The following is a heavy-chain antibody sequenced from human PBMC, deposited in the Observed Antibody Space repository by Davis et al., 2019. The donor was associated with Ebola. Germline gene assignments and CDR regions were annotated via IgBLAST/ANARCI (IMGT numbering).Heavy chain of an antibody. J-gene: IGHJ6*02. CDR1: GFTFSDYY. V-gene: IGHV3-11*06. CDR3: ARDKSGSYGGVYYFYYSMDV. D-gene: IGHD1-26*01. CDR2: ISSGSSYT. Sequence: PGGSLRLSCAASGFTFSDYYMNWVRQAPGKGLERVSHISSGSSYTNYADSVKGRFTISRENAKNSRYLEMNSLRADETAVYYCARDKSGSYGGVYYFYYSMDVWGQGTTVTVSS.